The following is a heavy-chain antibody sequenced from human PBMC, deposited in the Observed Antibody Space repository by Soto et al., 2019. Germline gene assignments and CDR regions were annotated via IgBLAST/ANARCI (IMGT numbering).Heavy chain of an antibody. V-gene: IGHV4-30-4*01. CDR3: ARYFSDIVATTAPANYYFAY. D-gene: IGHD5-12*01. J-gene: IGHJ4*02. Sequence: PSETLSLTCTVSGGSISSGDYYWSWIRQPPGKGLEWIGYIYYSGSTYYNPSLKSRVTISVDTSKNQFSLKLSSVTAADTAVYYCARYFSDIVATTAPANYYFAYWGQGTLVTVSS. CDR1: GGSISSGDYY. CDR2: IYYSGST.